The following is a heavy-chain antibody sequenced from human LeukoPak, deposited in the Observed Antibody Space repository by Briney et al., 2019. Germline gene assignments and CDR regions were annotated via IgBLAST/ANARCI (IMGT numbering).Heavy chain of an antibody. Sequence: SETLSLTCAVSTDSFSSHYWTWIRQPPGKGLEWIGYISYIGSTNYNPSLKSRVTISIDTSKNQFSLKLSSVTAADTAVYYCARGNYYDSSVDFDYWGQGTLVTVSS. CDR3: ARGNYYDSSVDFDY. J-gene: IGHJ4*02. CDR2: ISYIGST. D-gene: IGHD3-22*01. V-gene: IGHV4-59*11. CDR1: TDSFSSHY.